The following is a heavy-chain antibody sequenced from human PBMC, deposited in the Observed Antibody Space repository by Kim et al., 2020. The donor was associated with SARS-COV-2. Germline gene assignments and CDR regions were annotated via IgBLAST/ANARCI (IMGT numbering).Heavy chain of an antibody. CDR2: IKEDGSET. V-gene: IGHV3-7*01. Sequence: GGSLRLSCAASGFTFSSYWMSWVRQAPGKGLEWVANIKEDGSETYYVDSVKGRFTISRHNAKNSLYLQMNSLRAEDTAVYYCARLQSYFEYWGQGTLVTVSS. J-gene: IGHJ4*02. D-gene: IGHD4-4*01. CDR1: GFTFSSYW. CDR3: ARLQSYFEY.